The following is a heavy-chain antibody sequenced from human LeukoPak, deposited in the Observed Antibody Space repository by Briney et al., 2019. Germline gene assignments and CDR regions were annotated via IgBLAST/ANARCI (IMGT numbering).Heavy chain of an antibody. CDR2: IYSGGST. CDR3: ARVVAAGTFYFDY. J-gene: IGHJ4*02. D-gene: IGHD6-13*01. Sequence: TGGSLRLSCAASGFTVGSKYMSWVRQAPGKGLEWVSVIYSGGSTYYADSVKGRFTISRDNSKNTLYLQMNSLRAEDTAVYYCARVVAAGTFYFDYWGQGTLVTVSS. V-gene: IGHV3-53*01. CDR1: GFTVGSKY.